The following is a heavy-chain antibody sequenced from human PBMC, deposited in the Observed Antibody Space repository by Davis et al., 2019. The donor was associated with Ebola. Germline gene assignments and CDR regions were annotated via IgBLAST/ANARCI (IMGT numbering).Heavy chain of an antibody. D-gene: IGHD3-22*01. CDR1: GGSVTSYY. CDR3: ARDGDPSDYGSDSFDI. CDR2: IFYSGST. V-gene: IGHV4-59*02. J-gene: IGHJ3*02. Sequence: MPSETLSLTCSVSGGSVTSYYWNWIRQPPGKGLEWIGYIFYSGSTDYNPSLKSRVTFSVDRSKNQVTLNLNSVTAADTAVYYCARDGDPSDYGSDSFDIWGQGTMVTVSS.